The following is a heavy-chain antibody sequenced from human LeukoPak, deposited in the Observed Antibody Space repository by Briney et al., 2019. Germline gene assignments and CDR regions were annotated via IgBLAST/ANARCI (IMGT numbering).Heavy chain of an antibody. V-gene: IGHV3-73*01. D-gene: IGHD6-6*01. CDR1: GFTFSVSA. CDR2: IRNKANNYAT. CDR3: TYTSSSGVVY. J-gene: IGHJ4*02. Sequence: SGGSLRLSCAASGFTFSVSAMYWVRQASGKGLEWVGRIRNKANNYATAYAASLKGRFTISRDDSKNTAYQQMNSLETEDTAMYYCTYTSSSGVVYWGQGTLVTVSS.